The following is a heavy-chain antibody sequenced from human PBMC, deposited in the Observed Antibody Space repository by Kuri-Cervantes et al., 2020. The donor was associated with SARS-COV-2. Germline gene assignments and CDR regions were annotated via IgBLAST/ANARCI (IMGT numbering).Heavy chain of an antibody. CDR2: ISSSSSYI. CDR1: GFTFSSYS. Sequence: GESLKISCAASGFTFSSYSMNWVRQAPGRGLEWVLSISSSSSYIYYADSVKGRFTISRDNAKNSLYLQMNSLRAEDTAVYYCARDRPSNYYGSGSSLDAFDIWGQGTMVTVSS. J-gene: IGHJ3*02. D-gene: IGHD3-10*01. CDR3: ARDRPSNYYGSGSSLDAFDI. V-gene: IGHV3-21*01.